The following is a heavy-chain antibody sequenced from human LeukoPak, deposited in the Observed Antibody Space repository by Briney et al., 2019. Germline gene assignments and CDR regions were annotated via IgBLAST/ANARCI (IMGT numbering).Heavy chain of an antibody. Sequence: VASVTVSCKASGGTFSSYAISWVRQAPGQGLEWMGGIIPIFGTANYAQKFQGRVTITADESTSTAYMELSSLRSEDTAVYYCARESSYSSSWGTFDYWGQGTLVTVSS. V-gene: IGHV1-69*13. J-gene: IGHJ4*02. D-gene: IGHD6-13*01. CDR3: ARESSYSSSWGTFDY. CDR1: GGTFSSYA. CDR2: IIPIFGTA.